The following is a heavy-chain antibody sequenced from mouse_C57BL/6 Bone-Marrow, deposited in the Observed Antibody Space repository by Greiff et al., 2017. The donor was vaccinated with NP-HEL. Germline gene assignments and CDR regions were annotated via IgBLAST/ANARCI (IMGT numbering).Heavy chain of an antibody. J-gene: IGHJ4*01. D-gene: IGHD1-2*01. Sequence: QVQLQQPGAELVKPGASVKMSCKASGYTFTSYWITWVKQRPGQGLEWIGDIYPGSGSTNYNEKFKSKATLTVDTSSSTAYMQLSSLTSEDSAVYYCARDLGVGILRRSGAMDYWGQGTSVTVSS. CDR2: IYPGSGST. CDR3: ARDLGVGILRRSGAMDY. CDR1: GYTFTSYW. V-gene: IGHV1-55*01.